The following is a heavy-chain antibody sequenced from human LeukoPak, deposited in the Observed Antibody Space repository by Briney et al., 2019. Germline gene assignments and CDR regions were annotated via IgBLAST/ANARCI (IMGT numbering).Heavy chain of an antibody. V-gene: IGHV1-8*01. J-gene: IGHJ4*02. CDR3: AREWPSSGIDY. CDR1: GYTFTSYD. Sequence: ASVKVSCKASGYTFTSYDINWVRQATGQGLEWMGWMNPNSGNTGYAQKFQGRVTMTRNTSISTAYMELSSLRSDDTAVYYCAREWPSSGIDYWGQGTLVTVSS. CDR2: MNPNSGNT. D-gene: IGHD3-22*01.